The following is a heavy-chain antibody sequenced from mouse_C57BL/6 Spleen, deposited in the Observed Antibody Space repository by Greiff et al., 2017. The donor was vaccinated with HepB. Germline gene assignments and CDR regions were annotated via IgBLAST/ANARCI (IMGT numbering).Heavy chain of an antibody. Sequence: QVQLKQSGPELVKPGASVKISCKASGYAFSSSWMNWVKQRPGKGLEWIGRIYPGDGDTNYNGKFKGKATLTADKSSSTAYMQLSSLTSEDSAVYFCARRGQLDWYFDVWGTGTTVTVSS. J-gene: IGHJ1*03. CDR1: GYAFSSSW. V-gene: IGHV1-82*01. CDR3: ARRGQLDWYFDV. D-gene: IGHD6-1*01. CDR2: IYPGDGDT.